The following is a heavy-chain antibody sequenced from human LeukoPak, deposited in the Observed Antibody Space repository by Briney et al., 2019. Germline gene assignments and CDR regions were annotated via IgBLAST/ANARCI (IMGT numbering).Heavy chain of an antibody. CDR3: ARGLAVGPFDI. CDR1: GYTFTSQG. D-gene: IGHD3-10*01. V-gene: IGHV1-18*01. Sequence: ASVKVSCKASGYTFTSQGISWVRQAPGQTLEWMGWTSAYNGNTNYAQKLQGRVTMTTDTSTSTVSMELRSLRSDDTAVYYCARGLAVGPFDIWGQGTMVTVSS. CDR2: TSAYNGNT. J-gene: IGHJ3*02.